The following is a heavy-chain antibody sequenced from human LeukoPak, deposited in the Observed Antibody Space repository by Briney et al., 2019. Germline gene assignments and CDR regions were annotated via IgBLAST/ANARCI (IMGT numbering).Heavy chain of an antibody. CDR3: ARVGRKNWFDP. J-gene: IGHJ5*02. CDR1: GGSFSGYY. D-gene: IGHD3-10*01. CDR2: INHSGST. V-gene: IGHV4-34*01. Sequence: SETLSLTCAVYGGSFSGYYWSWIRQPPGKGLEWIGEINHSGSTNYNPSLKSRVTISVDTSKNQFSLKLSSVTAADTAVYCCARVGRKNWFDPWGQGTLVTVSS.